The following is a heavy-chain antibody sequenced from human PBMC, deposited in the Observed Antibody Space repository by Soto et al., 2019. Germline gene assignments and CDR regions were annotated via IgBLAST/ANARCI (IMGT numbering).Heavy chain of an antibody. Sequence: QVQLQESGPGLVKPSQTLSLTCTVSGGSISSGGYYWSWIRQHPGKGLEWIGYIYYSGSTYYNPSLQSRVTISVXTXKXXSSLKLSSVTAADTAVYYCARDFTDSSGPTLGMGVWGQGTTVTVSS. D-gene: IGHD6-19*01. J-gene: IGHJ6*02. CDR3: ARDFTDSSGPTLGMGV. CDR1: GGSISSGGYY. V-gene: IGHV4-31*03. CDR2: IYYSGST.